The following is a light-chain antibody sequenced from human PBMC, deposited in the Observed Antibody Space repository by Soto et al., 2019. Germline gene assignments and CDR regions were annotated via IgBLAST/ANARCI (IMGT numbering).Light chain of an antibody. V-gene: IGKV3-15*01. CDR2: GVS. J-gene: IGKJ5*01. CDR1: HSVSSN. CDR3: QQYNDWPLA. Sequence: EIVMTQSPATLSVSPGERATLSCRASHSVSSNLAWYQQKPGQTPRLLIYGVSTRATGIPARFSGGGSGTEFTLTISSLQSEEFAVYYCQQYNDWPLALGQGTRLEIK.